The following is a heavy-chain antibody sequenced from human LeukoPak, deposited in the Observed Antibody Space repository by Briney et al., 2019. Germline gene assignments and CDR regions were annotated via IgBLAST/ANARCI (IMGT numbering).Heavy chain of an antibody. CDR3: AINKGQWELFAY. CDR2: ISESGDNT. D-gene: IGHD1-26*01. Sequence: SGGSLRLSCAASGFTFSSYAMSWVRQAPGKGLEWVSIISESGDNTYYADSVKGRFTISRDNSKNTLYLQVSSLRAEDTAVHYCAINKGQWELFAYWGQGTLVTVSS. V-gene: IGHV3-23*01. J-gene: IGHJ4*02. CDR1: GFTFSSYA.